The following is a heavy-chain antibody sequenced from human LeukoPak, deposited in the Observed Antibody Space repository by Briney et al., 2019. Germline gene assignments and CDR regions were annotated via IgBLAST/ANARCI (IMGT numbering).Heavy chain of an antibody. CDR3: AKFSRWSDYYDSRRGAFVI. V-gene: IGHV3-23*01. J-gene: IGHJ3*02. Sequence: RGSLRLSWAASGFTFSSYAMSWVSQAPGKGLEWVSAISGSGGSTYYADSVKGRFTISRDNSKNTLYLQMTSLRAEDTAVHYCAKFSRWSDYYDSRRGAFVIWGQGTMVTVSS. CDR1: GFTFSSYA. D-gene: IGHD3-22*01. CDR2: ISGSGGST.